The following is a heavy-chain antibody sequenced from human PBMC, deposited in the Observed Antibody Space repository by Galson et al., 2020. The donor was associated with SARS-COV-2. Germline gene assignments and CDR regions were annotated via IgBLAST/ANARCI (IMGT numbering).Heavy chain of an antibody. D-gene: IGHD2-2*01. CDR1: GGSISSSSYY. J-gene: IGHJ4*02. CDR2: IYYSGST. Sequence: SETLSLNCTVSGGSISSSSYYWGWIRQPPGKGLEWIGSIYYSGSTYYNPSLKSRVTISVDTSKNQFSLKLSSVTAADTAVYYCARDRYQLLSPFDYWGQGTLVTVSS. CDR3: ARDRYQLLSPFDY. V-gene: IGHV4-39*01.